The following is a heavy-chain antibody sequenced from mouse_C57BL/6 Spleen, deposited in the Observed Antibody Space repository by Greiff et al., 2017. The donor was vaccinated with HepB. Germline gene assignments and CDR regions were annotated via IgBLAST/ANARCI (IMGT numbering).Heavy chain of an antibody. V-gene: IGHV5-6*02. D-gene: IGHD1-1*01. CDR3: ARQEITTVVASDY. Sequence: DVKLVESGGDLVKPGGSLKISCAASGFTFSSYGMSWVRQTPDKRLEWVATISSGGSYTYYPDSVKRRFTISRDNAKNTLYLQMSSLKSEDTAMYYCARQEITTVVASDYWGQGTTLTVSS. J-gene: IGHJ2*01. CDR2: ISSGGSYT. CDR1: GFTFSSYG.